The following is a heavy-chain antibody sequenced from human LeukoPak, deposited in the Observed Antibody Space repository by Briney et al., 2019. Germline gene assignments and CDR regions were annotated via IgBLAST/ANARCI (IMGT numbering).Heavy chain of an antibody. Sequence: GGSLRLSCAASGFTFDDYGMSWVRQAPGKGLEWVSGINWNGGITAYADSVKGRFTISRDNAKNSLYLQVNSLGAEDTALYHCARDDTSSSWYGYWSQGTLVTVSS. CDR1: GFTFDDYG. D-gene: IGHD6-13*01. V-gene: IGHV3-20*01. J-gene: IGHJ4*02. CDR2: INWNGGIT. CDR3: ARDDTSSSWYGY.